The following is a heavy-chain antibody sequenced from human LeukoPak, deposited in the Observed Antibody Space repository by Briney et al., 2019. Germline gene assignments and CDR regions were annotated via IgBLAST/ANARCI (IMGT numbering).Heavy chain of an antibody. Sequence: SQTLSLTCTVSGGSIRSSSYYWSWIRQPPGKGLEWIGYFYNSGRSTYNPSLKSRVTISADTSKIHFSLKLNSVTTADTAVYYCTRGAGWLIDYWGQGILVTVSS. D-gene: IGHD3-16*01. CDR3: TRGAGWLIDY. CDR1: GGSIRSSSYY. CDR2: FYNSGRS. V-gene: IGHV4-61*03. J-gene: IGHJ4*02.